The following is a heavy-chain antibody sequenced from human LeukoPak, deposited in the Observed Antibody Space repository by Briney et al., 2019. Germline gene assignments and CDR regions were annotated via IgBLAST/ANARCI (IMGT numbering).Heavy chain of an antibody. CDR1: GFTFGDYA. CDR3: TRWGSGWSGDY. CDR2: IRSKAYGGTA. J-gene: IGHJ4*02. Sequence: GGSLRLSCTASGFTFGDYAMSWFRQAPGKGLEWVGFIRSKAYGGTAEYAASVKGRFTISRDDSKSIAYLQMNSLKTEDTAVYYCTRWGSGWSGDYWGQGTLVTVSS. V-gene: IGHV3-49*03. D-gene: IGHD6-19*01.